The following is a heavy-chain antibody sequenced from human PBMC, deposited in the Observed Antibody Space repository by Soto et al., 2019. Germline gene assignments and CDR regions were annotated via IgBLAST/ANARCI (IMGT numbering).Heavy chain of an antibody. CDR1: GYTFTSYA. D-gene: IGHD6-19*01. CDR3: AAGDEQWLGRFDY. V-gene: IGHV1-3*01. CDR2: INAGNGNT. J-gene: IGHJ4*02. Sequence: ASVKVSCKASGYTFTSYAMHWVRQAPGQRLEWMGWINAGNGNTKYSQKFQGRVTITRDTSASTAYMELSSLRSEDTAVYYCAAGDEQWLGRFDYWGQGTLVTVSS.